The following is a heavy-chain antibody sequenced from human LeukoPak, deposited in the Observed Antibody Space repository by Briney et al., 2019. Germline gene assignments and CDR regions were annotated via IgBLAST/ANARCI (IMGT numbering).Heavy chain of an antibody. CDR2: ISYSGST. CDR3: AKGGWYSDI. D-gene: IGHD6-19*01. CDR1: GGSISSYY. Sequence: SETLSLTCTVSGGSISSYYWSWIRQPPGKGLEWIGYISYSGSTNSNPSLKSRVTISVDTSKNHFSLKLSSVTAADTAVYYCAKGGWYSDIWGQGTMVTVSS. J-gene: IGHJ3*02. V-gene: IGHV4-59*01.